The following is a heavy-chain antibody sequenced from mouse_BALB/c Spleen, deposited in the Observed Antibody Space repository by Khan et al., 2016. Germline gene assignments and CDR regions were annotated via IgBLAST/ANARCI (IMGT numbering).Heavy chain of an antibody. CDR1: GFTFSSYA. D-gene: IGHD1-1*01. Sequence: EVELVESGGGLVKPGGSLKLSCAASGFTFSSYAMSWVRQTPEKRLEWVATISSGGSYTYYPDSVKGRFTISRDNAKNTLYLQMSSLRSEDTSMYSCVSLTTVVAWDYVMDYWGQGTSVTVSS. J-gene: IGHJ4*01. CDR2: ISSGGSYT. CDR3: VSLTTVVAWDYVMDY. V-gene: IGHV5-9-3*01.